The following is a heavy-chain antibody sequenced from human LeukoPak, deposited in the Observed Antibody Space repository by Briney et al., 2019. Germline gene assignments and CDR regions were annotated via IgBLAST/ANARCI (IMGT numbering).Heavy chain of an antibody. CDR2: ITSSSAYI. D-gene: IGHD4-17*01. J-gene: IGHJ4*02. Sequence: GGSLRLSCAASGFIFSTYTMTWVRQAPGKGLEWVSSITSSSAYIYYADSLKGRFTISRDNAKNSLFLQMNSLRAEDTAVYYCARVATVTTDFDYWGLGTLVTVSS. V-gene: IGHV3-21*01. CDR3: ARVATVTTDFDY. CDR1: GFIFSTYT.